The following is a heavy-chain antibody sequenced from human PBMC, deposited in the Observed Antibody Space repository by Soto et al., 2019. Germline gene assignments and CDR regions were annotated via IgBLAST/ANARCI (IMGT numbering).Heavy chain of an antibody. CDR1: GYTFTSYG. J-gene: IGHJ6*02. Sequence: ASVKVSCKASGYTFTSYGISWVRQAPGQGLEWMGWISAYNGNTNYAQKLQGRVTMTTDTSTSTAYMELRSLRSDDTAVYYCATDRLVIAVAGYHYYYYGIDVWGQGTKVTVSS. V-gene: IGHV1-18*01. D-gene: IGHD6-19*01. CDR3: ATDRLVIAVAGYHYYYYGIDV. CDR2: ISAYNGNT.